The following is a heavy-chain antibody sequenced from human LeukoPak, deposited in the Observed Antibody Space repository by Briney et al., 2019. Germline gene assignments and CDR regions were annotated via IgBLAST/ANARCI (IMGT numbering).Heavy chain of an antibody. CDR2: VKSKTDGGTT. CDR1: GFTFSHAW. J-gene: IGHJ4*02. V-gene: IGHV3-15*01. CDR3: TTASAVAY. Sequence: PGGSLRLSCAAPGFTFSHAWMSWVRQAPGKGLEWVGRVKSKTDGGTTDYAAPVKGRFSISRDDAKNMLFLQMNSLKTEDTAVYYCTTASAVAYWGQGTLVTVSS.